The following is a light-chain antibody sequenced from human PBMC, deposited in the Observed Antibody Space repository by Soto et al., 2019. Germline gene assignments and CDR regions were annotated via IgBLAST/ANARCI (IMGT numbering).Light chain of an antibody. CDR2: GAS. Sequence: EIVLTQSPGTLSLSPGERATLSCRASQSVSSSYLAWYQQKPGQAPRLLIYGASSRATGIPDRFSGSGSGTAFTLTISRLEPEDFAVYYCQQYDSSPLNFGGGTKVEIK. CDR3: QQYDSSPLN. CDR1: QSVSSSY. J-gene: IGKJ4*01. V-gene: IGKV3-20*01.